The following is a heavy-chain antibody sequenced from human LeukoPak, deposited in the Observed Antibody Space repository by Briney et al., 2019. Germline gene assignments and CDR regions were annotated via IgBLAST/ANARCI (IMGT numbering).Heavy chain of an antibody. D-gene: IGHD6-19*01. CDR3: ARAFSSGWYPYSIGGLWFDY. CDR2: IYYTGST. Sequence: PSETLSLTCTVSGGSISSYYWSWIRQPPGKGLEWIGYIYYTGSTNYSPSLKSRVTISVDTSKNRFSLKLSSVTAADTAVYYCARAFSSGWYPYSIGGLWFDYWGQGTLVTVSS. J-gene: IGHJ4*02. CDR1: GGSISSYY. V-gene: IGHV4-59*01.